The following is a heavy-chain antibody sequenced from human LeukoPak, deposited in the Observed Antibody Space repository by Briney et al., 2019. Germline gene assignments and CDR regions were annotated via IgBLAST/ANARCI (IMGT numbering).Heavy chain of an antibody. J-gene: IGHJ4*02. CDR3: ATDQRYVFDY. V-gene: IGHV3-48*02. Sequence: GGSLRLSCAASGFTFSSYGMNWVRQAPGKGLEWISNIRTTAEGAKYAYYADSVKGRVTISRDDGKNTLYLHMNSLKDDDTAVYYCATDQRYVFDYWGQGILVTVSS. CDR2: IRTTAEGAKYA. D-gene: IGHD3-9*01. CDR1: GFTFSSYG.